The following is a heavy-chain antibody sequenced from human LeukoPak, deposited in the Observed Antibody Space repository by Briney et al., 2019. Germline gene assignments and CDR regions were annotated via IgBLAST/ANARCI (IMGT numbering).Heavy chain of an antibody. D-gene: IGHD1-26*01. CDR2: ISYDGSNK. CDR3: ARDFIVGATYFDY. Sequence: GGSLRLSCAASGFTFSSYAMHWVRQAPGKGLEWVAVISYDGSNKYYADSVKGRFTISRDNSKNTLYLQMNSLRAEETAVYYCARDFIVGATYFDYWGQGTLVTVSS. J-gene: IGHJ4*02. CDR1: GFTFSSYA. V-gene: IGHV3-30-3*01.